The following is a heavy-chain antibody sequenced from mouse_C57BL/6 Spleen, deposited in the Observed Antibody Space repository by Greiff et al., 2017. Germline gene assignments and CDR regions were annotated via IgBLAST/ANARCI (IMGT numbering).Heavy chain of an antibody. CDR2: IYPGDGDT. CDR3: ARCDTTGYYYAMDY. Sequence: VQLQQSGPELVKPGASVKISCKASGYAFSSSWMNWVKQRPGKGLEWIGRIYPGDGDTTYNGKFKGKATLTADHSSSTAYMHRSSLTSEDSAVYFCARCDTTGYYYAMDYWGQGTSVTVSS. J-gene: IGHJ4*01. V-gene: IGHV1-82*01. D-gene: IGHD1-1*01. CDR1: GYAFSSSW.